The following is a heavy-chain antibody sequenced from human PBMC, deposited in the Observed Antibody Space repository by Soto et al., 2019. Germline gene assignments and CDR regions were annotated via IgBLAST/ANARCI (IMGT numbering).Heavy chain of an antibody. CDR3: TTDSPAYGDYGHYYYYYMDV. D-gene: IGHD4-17*01. CDR2: IKSKTDGGTT. CDR1: GFTFSNAW. Sequence: GGSLRLSCAASGFTFSNAWMNWVRQAPGKGLEWVGRIKSKTDGGTTDYAAPVKGRFTISRDDSKNTLYLQMNSLKTEDTAVYYCTTDSPAYGDYGHYYYYYMDVWGKGTTVTVSS. V-gene: IGHV3-15*07. J-gene: IGHJ6*03.